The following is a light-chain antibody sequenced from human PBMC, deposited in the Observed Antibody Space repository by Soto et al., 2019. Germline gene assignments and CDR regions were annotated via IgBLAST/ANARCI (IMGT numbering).Light chain of an antibody. CDR2: DAS. V-gene: IGKV3-11*01. Sequence: EIVLTQSPATLPLSPGEGATLSCRASQSVNSYLVWYQQKPGQAPRLLIYDASNRATGIPARFSGSGSGTDFTLTISSLEPEDFAVYYCQHRSNWPLTFGGGTKVDIK. CDR3: QHRSNWPLT. CDR1: QSVNSY. J-gene: IGKJ4*01.